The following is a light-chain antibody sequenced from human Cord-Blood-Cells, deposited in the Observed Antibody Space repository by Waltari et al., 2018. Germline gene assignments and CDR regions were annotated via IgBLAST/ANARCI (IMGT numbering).Light chain of an antibody. Sequence: DIQMTQSQSSLSASVGERVTITFRASQSISSYLNWYQQKPGKAPKLLIYAASSLQSGVPSRFSGSGSGTDFTLTISSLQPEDFATYYCQQSYSTLTFGGGTKVEIK. V-gene: IGKV1-39*01. CDR1: QSISSY. J-gene: IGKJ4*01. CDR3: QQSYSTLT. CDR2: AAS.